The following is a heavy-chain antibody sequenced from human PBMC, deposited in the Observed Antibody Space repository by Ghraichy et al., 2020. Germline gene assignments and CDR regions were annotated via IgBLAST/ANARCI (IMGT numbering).Heavy chain of an antibody. CDR2: INSDGSST. D-gene: IGHD1-26*01. Sequence: GGSLRLSCAASGFTFSSYWMHWVRQAPGKGLVWVSRINSDGSSTNYADSVKGRFTISRDNAKNTLNLQMNSLRAEDTAVYYCAREPSGSRYFDYWGQGTLVTVSS. CDR1: GFTFSSYW. J-gene: IGHJ4*02. CDR3: AREPSGSRYFDY. V-gene: IGHV3-74*01.